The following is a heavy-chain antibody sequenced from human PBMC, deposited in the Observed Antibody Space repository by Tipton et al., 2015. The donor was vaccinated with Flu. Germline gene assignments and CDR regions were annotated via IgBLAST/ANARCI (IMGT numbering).Heavy chain of an antibody. CDR1: GYTFTGYY. V-gene: IGHV1-2*02. D-gene: IGHD3-22*01. J-gene: IGHJ4*02. CDR3: AGVLPPGGGGYHIDY. CDR2: INPNSGGT. Sequence: QVQLVQSGAEVKKPGASVKVSCKASGYTFTGYYMHWVRQAPGQGLERMGWINPNSGGTNYAQKFQGRVTMTRDTSISTAYMELSRLKSDDTAFYYCAGVLPPGGGGYHIDYWGQGTLVTVSS.